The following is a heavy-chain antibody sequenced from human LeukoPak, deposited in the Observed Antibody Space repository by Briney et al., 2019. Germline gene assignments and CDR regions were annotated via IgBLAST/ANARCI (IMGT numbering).Heavy chain of an antibody. CDR1: GFTFGSYE. D-gene: IGHD5-18*01. CDR2: ISTTGSSI. CDR3: ARAIRINKPIHSILYFDY. J-gene: IGHJ4*02. Sequence: GGSLRLSCAASGFTFGSYEMNWVRQAPGKGLEWVSYISTTGSSIYYADSVKGRFTISRDNAKNSLYLQMNSLGAEDTAVYYCARAIRINKPIHSILYFDYWGQGTLVTVSS. V-gene: IGHV3-48*03.